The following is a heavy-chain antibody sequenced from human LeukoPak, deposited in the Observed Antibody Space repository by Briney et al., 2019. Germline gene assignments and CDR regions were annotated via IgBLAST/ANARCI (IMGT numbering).Heavy chain of an antibody. CDR3: ARNYYDSSGYYYDHYYYYGMDV. D-gene: IGHD3-22*01. V-gene: IGHV4-59*08. CDR1: GGSISSYY. CDR2: IYYSGST. Sequence: PSETLSLTCTVSGGSISSYYWSWIRQPPGKGLEWIGYIYYSGSTNYNPSLKSRVTISVDTSKNQFSLKLSSVTAADTAVYYCARNYYDSSGYYYDHYYYYGMDVWGQGTTVTVSS. J-gene: IGHJ6*02.